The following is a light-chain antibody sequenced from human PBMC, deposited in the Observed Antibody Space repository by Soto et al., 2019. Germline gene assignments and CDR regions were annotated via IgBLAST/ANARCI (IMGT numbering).Light chain of an antibody. V-gene: IGLV1-44*01. CDR3: AAWDDSLNGDVV. CDR2: SNN. J-gene: IGLJ2*01. Sequence: QPVLIQPPSASGTPGQRVTISCSGSSSNIGSNTVNWYQQLPGTAPKLLIYSNNQRPSGVPDRFSGSKSGTSASLAISGLQSEDEADYYCAAWDDSLNGDVVFGGGTKLTVL. CDR1: SSNIGSNT.